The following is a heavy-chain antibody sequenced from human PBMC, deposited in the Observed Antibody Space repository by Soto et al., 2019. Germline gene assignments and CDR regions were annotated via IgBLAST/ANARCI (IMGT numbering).Heavy chain of an antibody. CDR2: IIPIFGTA. CDR3: ARVRAMPPSQDIAARPRYYGMDV. J-gene: IGHJ6*02. CDR1: GGTFSSYA. Sequence: GASVKVSCKASGGTFSSYAISWVRQAPGQGLEWMGGIIPIFGTANYAQKFQGRVTITADESTSTAYMELSSLRSEDTAVYYCARVRAMPPSQDIAARPRYYGMDVWGQGTTVSVYS. D-gene: IGHD6-6*01. V-gene: IGHV1-69*13.